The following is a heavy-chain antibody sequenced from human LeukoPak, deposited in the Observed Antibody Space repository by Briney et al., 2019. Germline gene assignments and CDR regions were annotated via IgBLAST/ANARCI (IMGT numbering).Heavy chain of an antibody. CDR2: ITANSANR. D-gene: IGHD5-24*01. CDR1: GFYYNNYG. CDR3: ARDDGWIQFNL. Sequence: AGGSLRLSCVASGFYYNNYGMNWVRQAPGKGLEWVSGITANSANRYYADSVKGRFTISRDNSKSTVYLQVNSLRAEDTALYYCARDDGWIQFNLWGQGTLATVSS. J-gene: IGHJ4*02. V-gene: IGHV3-23*01.